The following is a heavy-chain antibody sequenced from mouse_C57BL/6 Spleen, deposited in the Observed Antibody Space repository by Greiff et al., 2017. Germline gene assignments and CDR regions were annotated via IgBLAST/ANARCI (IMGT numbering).Heavy chain of an antibody. Sequence: EVQLQQSGPGLVKPSQSLSLTCSVTGYSITSGYYWNWIRQFPGNKLEWMGFISYDGSNNYNPSLKNRISITRDTSKNQFFLKLNSVTTEDTAAYYCAREAYYSSYEAYWGQGTLVTVSA. V-gene: IGHV3-6*01. CDR3: AREAYYSSYEAY. D-gene: IGHD2-5*01. J-gene: IGHJ3*01. CDR2: ISYDGSN. CDR1: GYSITSGYY.